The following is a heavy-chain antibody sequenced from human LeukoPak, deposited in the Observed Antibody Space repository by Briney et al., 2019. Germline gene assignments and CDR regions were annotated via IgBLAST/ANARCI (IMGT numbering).Heavy chain of an antibody. D-gene: IGHD6-13*01. CDR3: ARDSIAAAGTRYFQH. J-gene: IGHJ1*01. V-gene: IGHV4-30-2*06. CDR1: GGSISSGGYY. Sequence: KPSQTLSLTCTVSGGSISSGGYYWSWIRQSPGKGLEWIGYIYHSGSTYYNPSLKSRVTISVDRSKNQFSLKLSSVTAADTAVYYCARDSIAAAGTRYFQHWGQGTLVTVSS. CDR2: IYHSGST.